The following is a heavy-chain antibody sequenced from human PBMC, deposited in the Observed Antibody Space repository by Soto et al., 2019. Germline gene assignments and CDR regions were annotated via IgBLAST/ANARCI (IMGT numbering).Heavy chain of an antibody. V-gene: IGHV1-3*01. J-gene: IGHJ5*02. D-gene: IGHD6-13*01. CDR2: INAGNGNT. Sequence: QVRLVQSGAEVKKPGASVKVSCKAFEYTFTNYAIHWVRQAPGQRIEWMGWINAGNGNTEYSQKFQGRVSITRDTSAGTAYVELSSLRSEDTAVYYCARDWVYYSISPGGWFDPWGQGTLVTASS. CDR1: EYTFTNYA. CDR3: ARDWVYYSISPGGWFDP.